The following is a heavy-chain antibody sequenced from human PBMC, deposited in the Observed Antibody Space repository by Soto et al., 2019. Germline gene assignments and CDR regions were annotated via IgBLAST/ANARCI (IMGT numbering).Heavy chain of an antibody. D-gene: IGHD2-2*03. CDR3: AKMEGMDPWAYSFDY. CDR2: IYGGGNGP. CDR1: GFTFSDFA. V-gene: IGHV3-23*01. Sequence: EVQVLESGGGLVQPGGSLRLSCAATGFTFSDFAMSWVRQAPVKGLEWVSRIYGGGNGPHYADSVKGRVTISRDNSKNTLDLQMNCLRAEDTAVYYCAKMEGMDPWAYSFDYWGQGTLVTVSS. J-gene: IGHJ4*02.